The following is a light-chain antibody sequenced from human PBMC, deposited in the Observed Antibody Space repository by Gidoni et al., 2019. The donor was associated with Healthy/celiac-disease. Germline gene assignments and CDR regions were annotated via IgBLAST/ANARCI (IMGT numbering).Light chain of an antibody. CDR1: QSISSY. Sequence: DIQMPQSPSSLSASVGDRVTITCRASQSISSYLNWYQQKPGKAPKLLIYAASSLQSGVPSRFSGSGSGTDFTLTISSLQPEDFATYYCQQSNSTPRTFGQXTKLEIK. CDR3: QQSNSTPRT. J-gene: IGKJ2*01. V-gene: IGKV1-39*01. CDR2: AAS.